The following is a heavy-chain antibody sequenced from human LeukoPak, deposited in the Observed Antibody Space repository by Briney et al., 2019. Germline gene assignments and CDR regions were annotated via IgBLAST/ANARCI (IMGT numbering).Heavy chain of an antibody. V-gene: IGHV1-18*01. J-gene: IGHJ5*02. CDR3: ARDGSIAAAGLIRSYNWFDP. CDR1: GYTFTIYG. D-gene: IGHD6-13*01. Sequence: ASVTVSCTSSGYTFTIYGISWVRQAPGQGLEWMGWISAYNGNTNYAQKLQGRVTMTTDTSTSTAYMELRSLRSDDTAVYYCARDGSIAAAGLIRSYNWFDPWGQGTLVTVSS. CDR2: ISAYNGNT.